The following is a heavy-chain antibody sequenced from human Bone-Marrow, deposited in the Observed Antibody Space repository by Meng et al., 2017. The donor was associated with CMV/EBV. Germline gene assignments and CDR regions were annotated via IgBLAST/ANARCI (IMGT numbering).Heavy chain of an antibody. Sequence: ASVKVSCKASGYTFISYGISWVRQAPGQGLEWMGWISAYNGNTKYAEKFQGRVTMTTDTSTSTAYMELRSLRSDDTAVYYCARDEQLAHFDYWGQGTLVTVSS. V-gene: IGHV1-18*01. CDR3: ARDEQLAHFDY. CDR1: GYTFISYG. D-gene: IGHD6-6*01. CDR2: ISAYNGNT. J-gene: IGHJ4*02.